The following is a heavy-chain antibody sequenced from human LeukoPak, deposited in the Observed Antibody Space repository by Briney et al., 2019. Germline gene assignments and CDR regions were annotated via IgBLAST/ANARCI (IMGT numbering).Heavy chain of an antibody. CDR3: ASWPRIWFGELPFDY. CDR1: GYSISSGYY. J-gene: IGHJ4*02. D-gene: IGHD3-10*01. Sequence: PSETLSLTCTVSGYSISSGYYWGWIRQSPGKGLEWIGSMYHSGSTYYTPSLKSRVTISVDASKNQFSLKLSSVTAADTAVYYCASWPRIWFGELPFDYWGQGTLVTVSS. V-gene: IGHV4-38-2*02. CDR2: MYHSGST.